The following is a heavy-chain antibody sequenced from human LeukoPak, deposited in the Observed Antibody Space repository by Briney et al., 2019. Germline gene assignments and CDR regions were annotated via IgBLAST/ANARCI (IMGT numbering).Heavy chain of an antibody. Sequence: GGSLRLSCAASGFTFSDYYMSWIRQAPGKGLEWVSYISSSGSTIYYADSVKGRFTISRDNAKNSLYLQMNSLRAEDTAVYYCARVRGGYNGTLHHYYYYMDVWGKGTTVTVSS. CDR2: ISSSGSTI. CDR1: GFTFSDYY. J-gene: IGHJ6*03. CDR3: ARVRGGYNGTLHHYYYYMDV. D-gene: IGHD5-24*01. V-gene: IGHV3-11*01.